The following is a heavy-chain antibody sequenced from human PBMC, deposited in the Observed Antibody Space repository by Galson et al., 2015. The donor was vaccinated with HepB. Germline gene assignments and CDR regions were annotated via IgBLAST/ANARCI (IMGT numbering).Heavy chain of an antibody. Sequence: SVKVSCKASGYTFIPYYMHWVRQAPGQGLEWMGWINPNSGGTKYAQKFQGRVTMTRDTSISTAYMELSSLRSDDTAVYYCARDFYDRSGSAVAFDFWGQGTMVTVSS. CDR3: ARDFYDRSGSAVAFDF. D-gene: IGHD3-22*01. V-gene: IGHV1-2*02. J-gene: IGHJ3*01. CDR1: GYTFIPYY. CDR2: INPNSGGT.